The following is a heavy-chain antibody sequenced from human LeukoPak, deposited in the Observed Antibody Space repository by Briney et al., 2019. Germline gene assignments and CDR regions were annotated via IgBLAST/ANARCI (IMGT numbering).Heavy chain of an antibody. V-gene: IGHV4-4*02. D-gene: IGHD6-6*01. CDR1: GGSISSSNW. J-gene: IGHJ4*02. CDR3: ARGISSSIGVYYFDY. CDR2: IYYSGST. Sequence: SGTLSLTCAVSGGSISSSNWWSWVRQPPGKGLEWIGYIYYSGSTNYNPSLKSRVTISVDTSKNQFSLKLSSVTAADTAVYYCARGISSSIGVYYFDYWGQGTLVTVSS.